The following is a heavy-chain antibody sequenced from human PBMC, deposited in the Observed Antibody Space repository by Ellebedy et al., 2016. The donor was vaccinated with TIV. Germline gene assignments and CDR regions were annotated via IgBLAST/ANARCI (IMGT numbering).Heavy chain of an antibody. CDR1: GFTFSSYG. CDR2: IWYDGSNK. CDR3: AREFADYGMDV. Sequence: GESLKISCAASGFTFSSYGMHWVRQAPGKGLEWVAVIWYDGSNKYYADSVKGRFTISRVNSKNTLYLQMNSLRAEDTAVYYCAREFADYGMDVWGQGTTVTVSS. D-gene: IGHD2-21*01. J-gene: IGHJ6*02. V-gene: IGHV3-33*08.